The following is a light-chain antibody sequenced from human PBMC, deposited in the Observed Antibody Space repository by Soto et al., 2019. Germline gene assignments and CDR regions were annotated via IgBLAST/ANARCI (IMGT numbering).Light chain of an antibody. CDR3: SSYAGSNNFV. CDR1: SSDVGGYNY. Sequence: QFVLTQPASVSGSPGQSITISCTGTSSDVGGYNYVSWYQQHPGKAPKLMIYEVSKRPSGVPDRFSGSKSGNTASLTVSGLQAEDEADYYCSSYAGSNNFVFGTGTKVTVL. CDR2: EVS. V-gene: IGLV2-8*01. J-gene: IGLJ1*01.